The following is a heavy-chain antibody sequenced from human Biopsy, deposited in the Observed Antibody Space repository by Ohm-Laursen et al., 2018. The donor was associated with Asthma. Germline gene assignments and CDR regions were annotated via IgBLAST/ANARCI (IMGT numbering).Heavy chain of an antibody. J-gene: IGHJ4*02. CDR1: RGAVCSGAYY. CDR3: ARRGGVRRYFDY. D-gene: IGHD3-16*01. Sequence: SQTLSLTCTVWRGAVCSGAYYWSWGRQPPGKGLEWIGYIYYIGSTYYNPSLKSRVAISLDTSKNQFSLKLSSVTAADTAVYFCARRGGVRRYFDYWGQGTLVAVSS. V-gene: IGHV4-30-4*01. CDR2: IYYIGST.